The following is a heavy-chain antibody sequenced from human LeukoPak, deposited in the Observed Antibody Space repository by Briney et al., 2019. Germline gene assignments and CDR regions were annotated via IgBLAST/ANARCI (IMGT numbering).Heavy chain of an antibody. V-gene: IGHV4-39*07. CDR2: IYYSGST. Sequence: SETLSLTCTVSGGSISSSSYYWGWIRQPPGKGLEWIGSIYYSGSTYYNLSLKSRVTISVDTSKNQFSLKLSSVTAADTAVYYCAREPYSSSWNNWFDPWGQGTLVTVSS. CDR3: AREPYSSSWNNWFDP. CDR1: GGSISSSSYY. D-gene: IGHD6-13*01. J-gene: IGHJ5*02.